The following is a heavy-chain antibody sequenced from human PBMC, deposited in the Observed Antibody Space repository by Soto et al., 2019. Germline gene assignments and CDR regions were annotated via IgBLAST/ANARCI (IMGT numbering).Heavy chain of an antibody. CDR1: GFTFSSYS. Sequence: GGSLRLSCAASGFTFSSYSMNWVRQAPGKGLEWVSSISSSSSYIYYADSVEGRFTISRDNAKNSLYLQMNSLRAEDTAVYYCAREARDTGYFDYWGQGTLVTVSS. J-gene: IGHJ4*02. D-gene: IGHD5-18*01. CDR3: AREARDTGYFDY. CDR2: ISSSSSYI. V-gene: IGHV3-21*01.